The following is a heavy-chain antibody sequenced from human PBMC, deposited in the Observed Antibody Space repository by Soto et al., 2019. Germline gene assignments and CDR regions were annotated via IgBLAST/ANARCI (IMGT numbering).Heavy chain of an antibody. J-gene: IGHJ4*02. D-gene: IGHD4-17*01. CDR2: ISYDGSNK. CDR1: GFTFSSYG. V-gene: IGHV3-30*18. Sequence: GGSLEIACAASGFTFSSYGMHWVRKAPGKGLEWVAVISYDGSNKYYADSVKGRFTISRDNSKNTLYLQMNSLRAEDTAVYYCAKAHHYGDYGRYFDYWGQGTLVTGSS. CDR3: AKAHHYGDYGRYFDY.